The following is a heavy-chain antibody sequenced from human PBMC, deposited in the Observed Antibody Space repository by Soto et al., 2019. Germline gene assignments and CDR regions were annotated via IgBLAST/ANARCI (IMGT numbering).Heavy chain of an antibody. CDR1: GGSVSSGSYY. J-gene: IGHJ6*02. CDR2: IYYSGST. Sequence: QVQLQESGPGLVKPSETLSLTCTVSGGSVSSGSYYWSWIRQPPGKGLEWIGYIYYSGSTNYNPSLNSRVTIPVDTSKNQFSPKLSSVTAADTAVYYCARGIEGWYQGRYYYGMDVWGQGTTVTVSS. CDR3: ARGIEGWYQGRYYYGMDV. V-gene: IGHV4-61*01. D-gene: IGHD6-19*01.